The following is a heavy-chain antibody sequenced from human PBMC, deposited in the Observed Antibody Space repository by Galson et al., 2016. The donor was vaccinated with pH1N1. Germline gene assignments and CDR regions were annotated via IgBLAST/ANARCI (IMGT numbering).Heavy chain of an antibody. J-gene: IGHJ4*02. CDR1: GFTFSSYA. CDR2: ITASGGNT. V-gene: IGHV3-23*01. Sequence: SLRLSCAASGFTFSSYAMSRVRQAPGKGLEWVSSITASGGNTYYADSVKGRFTISRDNSKNTLFLQMNSLRAEDTAVYYCVKRPTAATGPFEYWGQGTLVTVSS. D-gene: IGHD6-13*01. CDR3: VKRPTAATGPFEY.